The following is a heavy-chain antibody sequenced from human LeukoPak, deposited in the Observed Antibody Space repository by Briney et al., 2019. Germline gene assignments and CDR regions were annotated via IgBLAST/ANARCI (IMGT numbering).Heavy chain of an antibody. CDR1: GYTFTNYY. Sequence: GASXKVSCKASGYTFTNYYITWVRQAPGQGLEWVGWISAYNGRTNYAQKFQGRVTMTIDTSTTTAYMDLRSLTSDDTAMYYCTKGGAMVATIYYWGQGTLVTVSS. J-gene: IGHJ4*02. CDR3: TKGGAMVATIYY. D-gene: IGHD5-12*01. CDR2: ISAYNGRT. V-gene: IGHV1-18*01.